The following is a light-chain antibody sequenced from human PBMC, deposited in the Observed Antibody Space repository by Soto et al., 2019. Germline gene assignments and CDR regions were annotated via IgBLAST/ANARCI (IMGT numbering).Light chain of an antibody. CDR3: QQRSNWPPF. CDR1: QSVSSY. V-gene: IGKV3-11*01. J-gene: IGKJ4*01. Sequence: EIVLTQSPATLSLSPGERATLSCRASQSVSSYLAWYQQKPGQAPRLLIYDASNRATGIPARFSGSGSGTDFTLTISSLEPEDFAVYSCQQRSNWPPFFGGGTKVEIK. CDR2: DAS.